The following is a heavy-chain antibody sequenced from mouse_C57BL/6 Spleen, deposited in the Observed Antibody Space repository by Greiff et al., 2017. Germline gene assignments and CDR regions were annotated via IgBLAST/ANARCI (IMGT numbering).Heavy chain of an antibody. Sequence: QVQLQQPGTELVKPGASVKLSCKASGYTFTSYWITWVKQRPGQGLEWIGDIYPGSGSTNYNEKFKSKATLTVDTSSSTACMQLSSLTSEDSAVYYCARYYYDYDGYYAMDYWGQGTSVTVSS. J-gene: IGHJ4*01. CDR3: ARYYYDYDGYYAMDY. CDR1: GYTFTSYW. D-gene: IGHD2-4*01. CDR2: IYPGSGST. V-gene: IGHV1-55*01.